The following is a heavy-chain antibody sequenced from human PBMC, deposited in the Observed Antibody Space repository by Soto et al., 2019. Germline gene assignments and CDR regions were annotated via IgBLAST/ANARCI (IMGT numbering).Heavy chain of an antibody. CDR3: VRTLPLMDV. D-gene: IGHD1-26*01. Sequence: EVQLVESGGGLVQPGGSLRLSCAASGFTFSDYYMEWVRQAPGKGLEWVARSRNKDNRYTTEHATSVQGRFTISRDESKSLLYLQMNSLKTEDTALYYCVRTLPLMDVWGQGTTVTVSS. J-gene: IGHJ6*02. V-gene: IGHV3-72*01. CDR1: GFTFSDYY. CDR2: SRNKDNRYTT.